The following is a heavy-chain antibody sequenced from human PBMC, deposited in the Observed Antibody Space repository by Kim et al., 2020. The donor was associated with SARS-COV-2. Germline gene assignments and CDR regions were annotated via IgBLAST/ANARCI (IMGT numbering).Heavy chain of an antibody. CDR3: AKGAPVASSYYYYYMDV. J-gene: IGHJ6*03. V-gene: IGHV3-23*01. Sequence: KGRFTISRDNSKNTLYLQMNSLRAEDTAVYYCAKGAPVASSYYYYYMDVWGKGTTVTVSS.